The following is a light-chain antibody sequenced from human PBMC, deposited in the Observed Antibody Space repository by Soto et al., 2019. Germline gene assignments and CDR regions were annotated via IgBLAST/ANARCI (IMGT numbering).Light chain of an antibody. V-gene: IGKV3-20*01. CDR1: QSASNNY. CDR3: EYYGNSIT. Sequence: EIVLTPSPGTLSLSPGERATLSCRASQSASNNYLAWYQQKPGQAPRLLIHGTSNRATGIPDRFSGSGSGTDFTLTFSRLEPEDFAVYYCEYYGNSITFGGGTKVDIK. J-gene: IGKJ4*01. CDR2: GTS.